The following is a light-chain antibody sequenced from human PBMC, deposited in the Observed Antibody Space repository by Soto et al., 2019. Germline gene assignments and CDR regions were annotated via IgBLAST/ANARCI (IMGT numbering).Light chain of an antibody. V-gene: IGKV3-20*01. CDR2: GAS. J-gene: IGKJ1*01. CDR3: QQYGSSRT. CDR1: QSVSSSY. Sequence: EIVLTQSPGTLSLSPGERATLSCRASQSVSSSYLAWYQQKPGQAPRLLIYGASSRATGIPDRVSGSGSGTDFRLTISRLEAEDFAVYYCQQYGSSRTFGQGTKVEIK.